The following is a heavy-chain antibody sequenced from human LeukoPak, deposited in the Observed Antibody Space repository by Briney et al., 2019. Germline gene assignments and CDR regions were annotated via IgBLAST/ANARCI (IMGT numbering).Heavy chain of an antibody. D-gene: IGHD6-13*01. V-gene: IGHV3-7*01. CDR2: IKQDGSEK. Sequence: GRSLRLSCAASGFTFGSYGIHWFRQAQGKGREWVANIKQDGSEKYYVDSVKGRFTISRDNAKNSLYLHMNSLRAEDTAVYYCARANAAGLDVWGQGTTVTVSS. CDR3: ARANAAGLDV. J-gene: IGHJ6*02. CDR1: GFTFGSYG.